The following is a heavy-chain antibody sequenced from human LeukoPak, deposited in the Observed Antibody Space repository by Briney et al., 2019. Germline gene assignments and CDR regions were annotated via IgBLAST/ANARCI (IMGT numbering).Heavy chain of an antibody. V-gene: IGHV4-34*01. J-gene: IGHJ4*02. CDR2: INHSGST. Sequence: SETLSLTCAVYGGSFSGYYWSWIRQPPGKGLEWIGEINHSGSTNYNPSLKSRVTISVDTSKNQFSLKLSSVTAADTAVYYCARAYYDSSGLNFDYWGQGTLVTVSS. D-gene: IGHD3-22*01. CDR1: GGSFSGYY. CDR3: ARAYYDSSGLNFDY.